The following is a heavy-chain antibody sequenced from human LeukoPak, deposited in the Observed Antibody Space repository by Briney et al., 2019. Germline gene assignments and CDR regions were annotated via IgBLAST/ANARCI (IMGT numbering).Heavy chain of an antibody. J-gene: IGHJ4*02. D-gene: IGHD1-26*01. Sequence: PGGSLRLSCAASGFSFSDYAIYWVRQAPGKGLEWVSAISGSGGSTYYADSVKGRFTISRDNSKNTLYLQMNSLRAEDTAVYYCASRYSGSYGIDYWGQGTLVTVSS. V-gene: IGHV3-23*01. CDR1: GFSFSDYA. CDR2: ISGSGGST. CDR3: ASRYSGSYGIDY.